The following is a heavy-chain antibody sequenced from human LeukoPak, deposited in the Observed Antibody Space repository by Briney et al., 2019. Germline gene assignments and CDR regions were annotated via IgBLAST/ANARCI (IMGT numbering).Heavy chain of an antibody. J-gene: IGHJ4*02. D-gene: IGHD3-22*01. CDR3: AKSGDSSGYYFYYFDN. Sequence: SETLSLTCTVSGGSISSYYWSWIRQPPGKGLEWIGYTHYSGTTNYNPSLKSRVTISIDTSKSQFSLKLSSVSAADTAVYYCAKSGDSSGYYFYYFDNWGQGTLVTVSS. CDR1: GGSISSYY. V-gene: IGHV4-59*01. CDR2: THYSGTT.